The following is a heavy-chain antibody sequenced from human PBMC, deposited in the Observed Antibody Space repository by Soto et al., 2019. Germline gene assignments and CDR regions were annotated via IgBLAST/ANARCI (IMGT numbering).Heavy chain of an antibody. Sequence: QVQLQESGPGLVKPSETLSLTCTVSGGSISNDYWSWIRQPPGKGLEWIGYIHYSGTTTYNPSLTXPXTXPXXPSKSQFSLNLSSVTAADTAVYYCARGGSGMGFDPWGQGTLVTVSS. CDR3: ARGGSGMGFDP. J-gene: IGHJ5*02. D-gene: IGHD3-10*01. CDR1: GGSISNDY. V-gene: IGHV4-59*08. CDR2: IHYSGTT.